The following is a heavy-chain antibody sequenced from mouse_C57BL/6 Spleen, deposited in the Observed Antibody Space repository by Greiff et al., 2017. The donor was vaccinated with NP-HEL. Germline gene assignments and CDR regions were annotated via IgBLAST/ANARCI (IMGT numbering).Heavy chain of an antibody. CDR2: IDPSDSYT. V-gene: IGHV1-50*01. Sequence: QVQLQQPGAELVKPGASVKLSCKASGYTFTSYWMQWVKQRPGQGLEWIGEIDPSDSYTNYNQKFKGKATLTVDTSSSTAYMQLSSLTSEDSAVYYCARGEKFDYWGQGTTLTVSS. CDR3: ARGEKFDY. J-gene: IGHJ2*01. CDR1: GYTFTSYW.